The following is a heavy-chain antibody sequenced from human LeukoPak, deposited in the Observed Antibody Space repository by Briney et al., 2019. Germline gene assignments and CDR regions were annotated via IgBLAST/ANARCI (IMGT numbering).Heavy chain of an antibody. D-gene: IGHD2-2*01. CDR2: IYYSGST. J-gene: IGHJ6*03. V-gene: IGHV4-59*01. CDR1: GGSISSYY. CDR3: ARGDCSSTSCLYYYYYYMDV. Sequence: SETLSLTCTVSGGSISSYYWSWIRQPPAKGLEWIGYIYYSGSTNYNPSLKSRVTISVDTSKNQFSLKLSSVTAADTAVYYCARGDCSSTSCLYYYYYYMDVWGKGTTVTVSS.